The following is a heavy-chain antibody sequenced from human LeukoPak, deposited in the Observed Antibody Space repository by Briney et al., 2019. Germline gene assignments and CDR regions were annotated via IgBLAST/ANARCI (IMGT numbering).Heavy chain of an antibody. CDR2: IYHSGST. CDR3: ARHGYDILTGDQYYFDY. Sequence: SETLSLTCTVSGYSISSGYYWGWIRQPPGKGLEWIGSIYHSGSTYNNPSLKSRINISVDTSKNQFSLRLSSVTAADTAVYYCARHGYDILTGDQYYFDYWGQGTLVTVSS. CDR1: GYSISSGYY. J-gene: IGHJ4*02. D-gene: IGHD3-9*01. V-gene: IGHV4-38-2*02.